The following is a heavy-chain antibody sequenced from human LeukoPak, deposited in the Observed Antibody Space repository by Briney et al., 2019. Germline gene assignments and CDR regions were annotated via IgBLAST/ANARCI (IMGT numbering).Heavy chain of an antibody. J-gene: IGHJ4*02. Sequence: SETLSLTCAVYGGSFSGYYWSWIRQPPGKGLEWIGEINHSGSTNYSPSLKSRVTISVDTSKNQFSLKLSSVTAADTAVYYCARVTRGAYYFDYWGQGTLVTVSS. CDR3: ARVTRGAYYFDY. V-gene: IGHV4-34*01. CDR2: INHSGST. CDR1: GGSFSGYY.